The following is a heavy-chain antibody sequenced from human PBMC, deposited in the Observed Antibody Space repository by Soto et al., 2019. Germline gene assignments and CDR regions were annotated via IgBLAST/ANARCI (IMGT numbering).Heavy chain of an antibody. Sequence: PGGSLRLSCAASGFTFSSYAMSWVRQAPGKGLEWVSAISGSGGSTYYADSVKGRFTISRDNSKNTLYLQMNSLRAEDTAVYYCAKIRHDSSGYPNWFDPWGQGTLVTVSS. CDR3: AKIRHDSSGYPNWFDP. D-gene: IGHD3-22*01. CDR2: ISGSGGST. CDR1: GFTFSSYA. V-gene: IGHV3-23*01. J-gene: IGHJ5*02.